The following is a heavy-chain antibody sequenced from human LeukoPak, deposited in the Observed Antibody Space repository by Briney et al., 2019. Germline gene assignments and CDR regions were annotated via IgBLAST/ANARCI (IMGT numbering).Heavy chain of an antibody. CDR3: ASSSLWGATLDY. CDR1: GGSISSYY. V-gene: IGHV4-59*01. J-gene: IGHJ4*02. Sequence: SETLSLTCTVSGGSISSYYWSWIRQPPGKGLEGIGYNYYSGSTNYNPSLKSRVTISVDTSKNQFSLKLSSVTAADTAVYYCASSSLWGATLDYWGQGTLVTVSS. CDR2: NYYSGST. D-gene: IGHD1-26*01.